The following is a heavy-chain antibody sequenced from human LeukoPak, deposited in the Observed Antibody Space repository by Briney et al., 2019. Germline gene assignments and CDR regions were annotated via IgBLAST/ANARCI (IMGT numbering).Heavy chain of an antibody. J-gene: IGHJ3*02. CDR2: ISGSGGTT. V-gene: IGHV3-23*01. CDR1: GFTFSSYA. D-gene: IGHD1-26*01. CDR3: ARVIVGATTGPDDAFDI. Sequence: PGGSLRLSCAASGFTFSSYAMSWVRQAPGKGLEWVSAISGSGGTTYYADSVKGRFTISRDNAKNSLYLQMNSLRDEDTAVYYCARVIVGATTGPDDAFDIWGQGTMVTVSS.